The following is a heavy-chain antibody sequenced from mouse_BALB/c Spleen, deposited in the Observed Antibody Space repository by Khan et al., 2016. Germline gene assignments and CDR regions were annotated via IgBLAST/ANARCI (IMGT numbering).Heavy chain of an antibody. D-gene: IGHD1-1*01. CDR3: AEDCYGSNWFAY. Sequence: QIQLVQSGPELKKPGETVKISCKASGYTFTNYGMNWVKQAPGKGLKWMGWINTNTGEPTYAEEFKGRFAFSSEPSASTAYLQINNLKNEATATYCCAEDCYGSNWFAYWGQGTLVTVSA. CDR2: INTNTGEP. V-gene: IGHV9-3*02. CDR1: GYTFTNYG. J-gene: IGHJ3*01.